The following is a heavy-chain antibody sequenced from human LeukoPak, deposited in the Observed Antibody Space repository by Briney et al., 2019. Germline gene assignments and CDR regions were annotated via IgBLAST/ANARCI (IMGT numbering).Heavy chain of an antibody. CDR1: GGTFSSYA. CDR2: ISAYNGNT. D-gene: IGHD6-6*01. Sequence: ASVKVSCKASGGTFSSYAISWVRQAPGQGLEWMGWISAYNGNTNYAQKLQGRVTMTTDTSTSTAYMELRSLRSDDTAVYYCARDSIAARPYYYYGMDVWGQGTTVTVSS. CDR3: ARDSIAARPYYYYGMDV. J-gene: IGHJ6*02. V-gene: IGHV1-18*01.